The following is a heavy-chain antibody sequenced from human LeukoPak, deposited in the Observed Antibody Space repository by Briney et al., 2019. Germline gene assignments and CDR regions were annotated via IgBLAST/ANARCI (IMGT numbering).Heavy chain of an antibody. CDR1: GFTFRSYA. CDR2: ISASGATT. Sequence: PGGSLRLSCAASGFTFRSYAMSWVRQAPGKGLEWVAAISASGATTKYADSVEGRFAISRDNSKNMLYLQMNSLRAEDTAVYYCTKDWYDILTGTFDYWGQGTLVTVSA. D-gene: IGHD3-9*01. J-gene: IGHJ4*02. V-gene: IGHV3-23*01. CDR3: TKDWYDILTGTFDY.